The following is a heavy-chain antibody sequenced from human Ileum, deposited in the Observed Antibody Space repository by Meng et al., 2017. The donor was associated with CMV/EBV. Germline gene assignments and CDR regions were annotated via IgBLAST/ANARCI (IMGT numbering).Heavy chain of an antibody. J-gene: IGHJ4*02. D-gene: IGHD1-1*01. Sequence: VQLVQGGAEKKKPWAAMMFSCKSSGYTFTGHNLRVVRQAAGDVVWWMGLINPNSGGKYSTQKLRSMVIMTGEASITAANMVRSRRTSDDTAVYCCTRSWVEVRSPDFDYWGQGTLVTVSS. CDR3: TRSWVEVRSPDFDY. CDR1: GYTFTGHN. CDR2: INPNSGGK. V-gene: IGHV1-2*02.